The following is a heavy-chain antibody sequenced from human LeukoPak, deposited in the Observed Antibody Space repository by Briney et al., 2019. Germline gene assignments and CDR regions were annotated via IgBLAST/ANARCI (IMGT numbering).Heavy chain of an antibody. CDR2: IYYSGST. Sequence: SETLSLTCTASGGSVSSGSYYWSWLRQPPGTGLEWIGYIYYSGSTNYNPSLKSRVTISVDTSKNQFSLKLSSVTTADTALYYCATEIYCGGDCYSDYWGQGTLVTVSS. D-gene: IGHD2-21*02. CDR3: ATEIYCGGDCYSDY. J-gene: IGHJ4*02. CDR1: GGSVSSGSYY. V-gene: IGHV4-61*01.